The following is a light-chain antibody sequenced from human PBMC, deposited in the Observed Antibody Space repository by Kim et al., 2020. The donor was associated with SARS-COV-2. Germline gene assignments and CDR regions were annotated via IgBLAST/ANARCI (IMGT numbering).Light chain of an antibody. CDR3: QQYNNWPPWT. CDR1: QRVSSN. V-gene: IGKV3-15*01. Sequence: STGERATLSSRASQRVSSNLAWYQQKPGQAPRLLIYGASTRATGIPARFSGSGSGTEFTLTISSLQSEDFAVYYCQQYNNWPPWTFGQGTKVDIK. CDR2: GAS. J-gene: IGKJ1*01.